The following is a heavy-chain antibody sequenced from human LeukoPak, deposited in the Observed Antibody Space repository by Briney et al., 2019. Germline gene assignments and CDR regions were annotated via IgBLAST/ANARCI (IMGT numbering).Heavy chain of an antibody. V-gene: IGHV1-18*01. J-gene: IGHJ4*02. CDR1: GYTLTSYG. CDR2: ISAYNGNT. CDR3: AREGRRYCSGGSCYGDY. Sequence: ASVKVSCKASGYTLTSYGISWVRQAPGQGLEWMGWISAYNGNTNYAQKLQGRVTMTTDTSTSTAYMELRSLRSDDTAVYYCAREGRRYCSGGSCYGDYWGQGTLVTVSS. D-gene: IGHD2-15*01.